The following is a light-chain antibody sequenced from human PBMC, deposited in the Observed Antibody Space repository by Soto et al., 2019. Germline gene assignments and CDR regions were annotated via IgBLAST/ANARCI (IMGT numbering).Light chain of an antibody. Sequence: DIKMYQSPSTLSASVGDRVTITCRASQSVGPNLVWYQQKFGQAPRLLIYGVSTRATGVPARFSGSGSGTEFTLTINSLQSEDFAVYYCQQYQNLWTFGQGTIVDI. V-gene: IGKV3-15*01. CDR1: QSVGPN. J-gene: IGKJ1*01. CDR3: QQYQNLWT. CDR2: GVS.